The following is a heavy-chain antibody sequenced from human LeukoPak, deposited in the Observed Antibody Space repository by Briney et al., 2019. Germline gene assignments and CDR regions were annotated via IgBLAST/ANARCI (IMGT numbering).Heavy chain of an antibody. CDR2: ISSGGENT. CDR3: ATPRSSYYYFGMEG. CDR1: GFIFSSYA. J-gene: IGHJ6*02. V-gene: IGHV3-23*01. Sequence: PAGSLRLSCAASGFIFSSYAMSWDRQAPGQGLEWVSAISSGGENTYYAASVKGRFTTTRDNSKNTLYLQMNSLRAEDTALYYCATPRSSYYYFGMEGWGQGTTVIVSS.